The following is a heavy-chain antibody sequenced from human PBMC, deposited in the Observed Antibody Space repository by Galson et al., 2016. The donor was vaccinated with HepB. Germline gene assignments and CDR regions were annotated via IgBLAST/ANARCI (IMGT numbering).Heavy chain of an antibody. CDR1: GYTFTNYA. Sequence: SVKVSCKASGYTFTNYAMNWVRQAPGQGLEWMGWINTNTGNPTYAHGFTGRFVFSLDTSVSTAYLHISSLKAEDTAVYYCARDEDIPMGRVFLTYFDYWGQGALVTVSS. D-gene: IGHD3-10*01. CDR3: ARDEDIPMGRVFLTYFDY. J-gene: IGHJ4*02. V-gene: IGHV7-4-1*02. CDR2: INTNTGNP.